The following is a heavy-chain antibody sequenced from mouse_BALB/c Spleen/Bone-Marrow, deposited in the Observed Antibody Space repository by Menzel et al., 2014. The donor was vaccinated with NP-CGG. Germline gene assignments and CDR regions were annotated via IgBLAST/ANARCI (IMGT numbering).Heavy chain of an antibody. D-gene: IGHD1-1*01. CDR3: AREGYYYGSSTYYAMDY. CDR2: IYPGDGDT. CDR1: GYTFTSYW. V-gene: IGHV1-87*01. J-gene: IGHJ4*01. Sequence: QVQLQQSGAELARPGASVKLSCKASGYTFTSYWMQWVKQRPGQGLEWIGAIYPGDGDTGYTQKFKGKATLTADKSSSTAYMQLSSLASEDSAVYYCAREGYYYGSSTYYAMDYWGQGTSVTVSS.